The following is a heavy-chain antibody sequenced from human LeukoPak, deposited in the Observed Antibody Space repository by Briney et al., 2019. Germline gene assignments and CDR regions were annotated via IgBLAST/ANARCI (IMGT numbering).Heavy chain of an antibody. CDR2: ISGSGGST. V-gene: IGHV3-23*01. CDR1: GFTFSSYA. J-gene: IGHJ4*02. D-gene: IGHD6-13*01. Sequence: PGGSLRLSCAASGFTFSSYAMSWVRQAPGKGLEWVSAISGSGGSTYYADSVKGRFTISRDNSKNTLYLQMNSLRAEDTAVYYCAKARYSPYSSSWCYFDYWGQGTLVTVSS. CDR3: AKARYSPYSSSWCYFDY.